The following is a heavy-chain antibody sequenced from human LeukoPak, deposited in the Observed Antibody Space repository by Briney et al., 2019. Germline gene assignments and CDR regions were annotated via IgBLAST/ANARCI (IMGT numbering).Heavy chain of an antibody. J-gene: IGHJ4*02. V-gene: IGHV1-18*01. CDR1: GYTFTSYG. D-gene: IGHD3-10*01. CDR2: ISAYNGNT. Sequence: ASVKVSCKASGYTFTSYGISWVRQAPGQGLEWMGWISAYNGNTNYAQKLQGRVTMTTDTSTSTAYMELRSLRSDDTAVYHCARDTGPYYYGSGSYYYGFDYWGQGTLVTVSS. CDR3: ARDTGPYYYGSGSYYYGFDY.